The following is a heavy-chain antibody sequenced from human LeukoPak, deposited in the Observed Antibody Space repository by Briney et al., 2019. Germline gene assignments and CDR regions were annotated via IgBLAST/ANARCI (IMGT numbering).Heavy chain of an antibody. V-gene: IGHV1-69*13. Sequence: SVKVSCKTSGGTFSSYALSRVRQAPGQGLACMGGIIPIFGTANYAQKFQGRVTITADESTSTAYMELSSLRSEDTAVYYCAIRYRFLTNYFDPWGQGTLVTVSS. CDR3: AIRYRFLTNYFDP. CDR2: IIPIFGTA. CDR1: GGTFSSYA. D-gene: IGHD1-7*01. J-gene: IGHJ5*02.